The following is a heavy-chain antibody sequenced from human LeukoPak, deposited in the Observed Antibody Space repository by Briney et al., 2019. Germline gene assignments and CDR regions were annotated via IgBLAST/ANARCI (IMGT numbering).Heavy chain of an antibody. CDR1: GGSFSGYY. J-gene: IGHJ4*02. V-gene: IGHV4-34*01. CDR3: ARGLINYDFWSGYFYFDY. Sequence: SETLSLTCAVYGGSFSGYYWSWIRQPPGKGLEWIGEINRSGSTNYNPSLKRRVNISVDTSKKQFSQKLSYRTAADTAVYYCARGLINYDFWSGYFYFDYWGQGTLVTVSS. D-gene: IGHD3-3*01. CDR2: INRSGST.